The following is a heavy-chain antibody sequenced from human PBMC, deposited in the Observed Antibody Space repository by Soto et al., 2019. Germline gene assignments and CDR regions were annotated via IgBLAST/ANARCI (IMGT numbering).Heavy chain of an antibody. V-gene: IGHV1-18*01. CDR3: ARVLQWSPPDY. CDR2: ISAYNGYT. CDR1: GYTFNGYA. J-gene: IGHJ4*02. Sequence: QVHLVQSGAEVKKPGASVRVSCKTSGYTFNGYAISWVRQAPGQGLEWMGWISAYNGYTNYAQMFQGRPTMTTDTSTNIAYMELRSLRSDDTAIYYCARVLQWSPPDYWGQGPLLSVSS. D-gene: IGHD4-4*01.